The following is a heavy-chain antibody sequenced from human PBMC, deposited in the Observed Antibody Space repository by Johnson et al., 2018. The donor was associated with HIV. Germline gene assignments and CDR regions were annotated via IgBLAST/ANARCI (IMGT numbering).Heavy chain of an antibody. J-gene: IGHJ3*02. V-gene: IGHV3-30*04. D-gene: IGHD1-26*01. CDR2: ISYDGSNK. Sequence: QMQLVESGGGVVQPGRSLRLSCAASGFTFSSYAMHWVRQAPGKGLEWVAVISYDGSNKYYADSVKGRFTISRDNSKNTLYLKMNSLRAEDTAVYYCARLGLGAPWHAFDIWGQGTMVTVSS. CDR1: GFTFSSYA. CDR3: ARLGLGAPWHAFDI.